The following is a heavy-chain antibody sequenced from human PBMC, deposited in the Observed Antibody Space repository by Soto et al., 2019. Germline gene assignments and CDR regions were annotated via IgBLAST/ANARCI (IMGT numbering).Heavy chain of an antibody. CDR3: ARLVWSYGTWFDP. Sequence: SETLSLTCTVSGGSINSYYWSWIRQSPGKGLEWIGYILYSGYTSYNPSLKSRVTISVDTSKNQFSLKLSSVTAADTAVYYCARLVWSYGTWFDPWGQGTLVTVS. D-gene: IGHD5-18*01. J-gene: IGHJ5*02. CDR2: ILYSGYT. V-gene: IGHV4-59*01. CDR1: GGSINSYY.